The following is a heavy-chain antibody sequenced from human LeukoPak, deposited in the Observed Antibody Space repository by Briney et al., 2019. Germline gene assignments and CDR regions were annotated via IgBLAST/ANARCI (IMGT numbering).Heavy chain of an antibody. J-gene: IGHJ4*02. V-gene: IGHV3-7*01. Sequence: PGGSLRLSCAASGFTFRSNWMSWVRQAPGKGLEWVANMNQGGSVKYYVDSVKGRFTISRDDAKNSLYVQMNSLRDEDTAVYYCARVGYSGWNLEYWGQGTLVTVSS. D-gene: IGHD5-12*01. CDR3: ARVGYSGWNLEY. CDR2: MNQGGSVK. CDR1: GFTFRSNW.